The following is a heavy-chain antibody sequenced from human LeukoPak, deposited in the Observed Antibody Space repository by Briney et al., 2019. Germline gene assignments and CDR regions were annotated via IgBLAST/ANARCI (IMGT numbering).Heavy chain of an antibody. J-gene: IGHJ4*02. CDR1: GFTFSSYW. V-gene: IGHV3-74*01. CDR3: ARAGFTFSDYFGSFFDY. D-gene: IGHD3-10*01. CDR2: IKTDGSST. Sequence: GGSLRLSCAASGFTFSSYWMHWVRQVPGKGLMWVSRIKTDGSSTSYADSVKGRFTLSRDNAKNSLYLQMNSLRAEDTAVYYCARAGFTFSDYFGSFFDYWGQGTLVTVSS.